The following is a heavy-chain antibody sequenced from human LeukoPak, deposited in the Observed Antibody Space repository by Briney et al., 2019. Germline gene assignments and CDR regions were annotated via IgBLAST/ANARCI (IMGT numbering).Heavy chain of an antibody. V-gene: IGHV3-33*01. CDR3: ARRSEIGIFRVDSPTDY. D-gene: IGHD3-3*01. J-gene: IGHJ4*02. Sequence: GGSLRLSCAASGFTFSSYGMHWVRQAPGKGLEWVAVIWYDGSNKYYADSVKGRFTISRDNSKNTQYLQMNSPRADDTAVYYCARRSEIGIFRVDSPTDYWGQGTLVTVSS. CDR1: GFTFSSYG. CDR2: IWYDGSNK.